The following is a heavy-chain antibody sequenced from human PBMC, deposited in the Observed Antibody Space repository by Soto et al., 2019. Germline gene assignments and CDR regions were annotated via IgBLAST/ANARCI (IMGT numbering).Heavy chain of an antibody. CDR3: ARESLGAKGADH. CDR2: IIPIIGVT. D-gene: IGHD3-16*01. Sequence: QVQLVQSGAEVKRPGSSVKVSCESSGDTFNSYVISWVRQAPGQGLEWMGGIIPIIGVTHYAQKFQGRVTISARSSPGTASMELTNLGFEDTALYYCARESLGAKGADHWGQGTLVTVSS. V-gene: IGHV1-69*17. CDR1: GDTFNSYV. J-gene: IGHJ4*02.